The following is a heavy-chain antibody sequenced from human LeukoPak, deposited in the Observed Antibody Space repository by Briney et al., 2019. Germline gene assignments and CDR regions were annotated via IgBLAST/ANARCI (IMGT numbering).Heavy chain of an antibody. Sequence: SETLSLTCTVSGGSISSSSYYWGWIRQPPGKGLEWIGSIYYSGSTYYNPSLKSQVTISVDTSKNQFSLKLSSVTAADTAVYYCARQAVVVAATPIDYWGQGTLVTVSS. CDR1: GGSISSSSYY. J-gene: IGHJ4*02. CDR2: IYYSGST. V-gene: IGHV4-39*01. D-gene: IGHD2-15*01. CDR3: ARQAVVVAATPIDY.